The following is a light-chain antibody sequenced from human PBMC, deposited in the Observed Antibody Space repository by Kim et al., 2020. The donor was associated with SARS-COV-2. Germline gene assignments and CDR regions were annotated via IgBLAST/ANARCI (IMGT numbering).Light chain of an antibody. V-gene: IGKV3-20*01. J-gene: IGKJ2*01. CDR3: QQYDSSPNT. Sequence: LSPGERATLSCRASDSGGSTNLAWYQQKPGQAPRLLIYGTSTRASGIPDRFSGGGSGTDFTLTISRLEPEDFAVYYCQQYDSSPNTFGQGTKLEIK. CDR1: DSGGSTN. CDR2: GTS.